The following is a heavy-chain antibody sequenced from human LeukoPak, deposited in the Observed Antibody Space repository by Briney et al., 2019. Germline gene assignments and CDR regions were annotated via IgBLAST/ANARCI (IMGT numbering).Heavy chain of an antibody. J-gene: IGHJ6*03. Sequence: PSETLSLTCTVSGGSISSSYYFWGWIRQPPGKGLEWIGSIYYRGSTNYNPSLKSRVTISVDTSKNQFSLKLSSVTAADTAVYYCARLSFGQWLGNYYYYYYMDVWGKGTTVTISS. CDR1: GGSISSSYYF. CDR3: ARLSFGQWLGNYYYYYYMDV. CDR2: IYYRGST. V-gene: IGHV4-39*07. D-gene: IGHD6-19*01.